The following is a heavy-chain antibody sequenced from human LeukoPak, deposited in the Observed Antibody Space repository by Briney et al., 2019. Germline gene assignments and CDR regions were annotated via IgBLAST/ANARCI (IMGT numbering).Heavy chain of an antibody. CDR3: ARDFLDTAMVAYAFDI. CDR2: TYYRSKWYN. Sequence: SQTLSLTCAISGDSVSSNSAAWNWIRRSPSRGLEWLGRTYYRSKWYNDYAVSVKSRITINPDTSKNQFSLQLNSVTPEDTAVYYCARDFLDTAMVAYAFDIWGQGTMVTVSS. J-gene: IGHJ3*02. CDR1: GDSVSSNSAA. V-gene: IGHV6-1*01. D-gene: IGHD5-18*01.